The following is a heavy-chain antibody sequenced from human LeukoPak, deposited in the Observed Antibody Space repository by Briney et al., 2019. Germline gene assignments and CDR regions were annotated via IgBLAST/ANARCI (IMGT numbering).Heavy chain of an antibody. CDR1: GFTFSDYY. CDR2: ISSSGSTI. D-gene: IGHD3-22*01. V-gene: IGHV3-11*04. Sequence: GGSLRLSCAASGFTFSDYYMSWIRQAPGKGLGWVSYISSSGSTIYYADSVKGRFTISRDNAKNSLYLQMNSLRAEDTAVYYCARDLMESSHDSSGYYCTFDYWGQGTLVTVSS. CDR3: ARDLMESSHDSSGYYCTFDY. J-gene: IGHJ4*02.